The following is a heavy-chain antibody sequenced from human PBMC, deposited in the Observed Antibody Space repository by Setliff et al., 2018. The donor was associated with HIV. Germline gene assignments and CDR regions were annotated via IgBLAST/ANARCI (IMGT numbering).Heavy chain of an antibody. V-gene: IGHV1-18*01. D-gene: IGHD3-10*01. CDR2: ISAYNGNT. CDR3: ASRGPEIEQLWFGYFDL. Sequence: ASVKVSCKASGYTFTNYGISWVRQAPGQGLEWMGWISAYNGNTNYAQKLQGWVTMTRDTSISTAYMELSRLRSDDTAVYYCASRGPEIEQLWFGYFDLWGRGTLVTVSS. J-gene: IGHJ2*01. CDR1: GYTFTNYG.